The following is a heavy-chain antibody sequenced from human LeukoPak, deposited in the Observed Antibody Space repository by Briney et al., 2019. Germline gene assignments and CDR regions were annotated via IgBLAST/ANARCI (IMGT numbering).Heavy chain of an antibody. CDR2: ISAYNGNT. CDR3: ARDLWYNWNDGPGRDYGMDV. D-gene: IGHD1-20*01. Sequence: ASVKVSCKASGYTFTSYGISWVRQAPGQGLEWMGWISAYNGNTNYAQKLQGRVTMTTDTSTSTAHMELRSLRPDDTAVYYCARDLWYNWNDGPGRDYGMDVWGKGTTVTVSS. V-gene: IGHV1-18*04. CDR1: GYTFTSYG. J-gene: IGHJ6*04.